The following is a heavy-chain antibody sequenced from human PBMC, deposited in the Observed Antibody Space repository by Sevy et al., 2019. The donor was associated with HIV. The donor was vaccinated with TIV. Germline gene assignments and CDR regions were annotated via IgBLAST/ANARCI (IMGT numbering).Heavy chain of an antibody. Sequence: GGSLRLSCAVSGFSFDSYGMTWVRQAPGKGLEWVSAISGSGTRTYYADSVKGRFTISRDNSKNTLYLQMNSLRAEDTAVYYCATKGSGSYYNADDAFDIWGQGTMVTVSS. D-gene: IGHD3-10*01. CDR3: ATKGSGSYYNADDAFDI. CDR2: ISGSGTRT. J-gene: IGHJ3*02. CDR1: GFSFDSYG. V-gene: IGHV3-23*01.